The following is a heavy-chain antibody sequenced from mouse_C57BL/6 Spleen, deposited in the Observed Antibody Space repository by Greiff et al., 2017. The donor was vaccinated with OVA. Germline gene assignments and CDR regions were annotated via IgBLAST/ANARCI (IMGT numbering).Heavy chain of an antibody. CDR3: ARSVRYFDY. J-gene: IGHJ2*01. Sequence: QVQLQQPGAELVKPGASVKLSCKASGYTFTSYWLQWVKQRPGQGLEWIGEIDPSDSYTNSNQKFKGKATLTVDTSSSTAYMQLSSLTSEDSAVYYCARSVRYFDYWGQGTTLTVSS. CDR1: GYTFTSYW. CDR2: IDPSDSYT. V-gene: IGHV1-50*01.